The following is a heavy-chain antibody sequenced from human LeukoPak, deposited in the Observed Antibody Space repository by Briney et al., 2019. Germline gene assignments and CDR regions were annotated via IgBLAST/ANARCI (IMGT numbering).Heavy chain of an antibody. CDR3: ARTYGGNCDY. V-gene: IGHV6-1*01. CDR1: GDSVSSNNAA. CDR2: TYFRSKWYN. J-gene: IGHJ4*02. Sequence: SQTLSLTCAISGDSVSSNNAAWNWIRQSPSRGFEWLGRTYFRSKWYNDYAASVKSRITFNPDTSKNHFSLQLSSVTPEDTAVYYCARTYGGNCDYWGQGTLVTVSS. D-gene: IGHD4-23*01.